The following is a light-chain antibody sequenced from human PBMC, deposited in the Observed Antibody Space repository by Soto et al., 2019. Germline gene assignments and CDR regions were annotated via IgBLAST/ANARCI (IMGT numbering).Light chain of an antibody. CDR3: QQYGTSPRT. V-gene: IGKV3-20*01. CDR1: QSVSSN. CDR2: GAS. Sequence: ETVMTQSPATLSVSPGEIATLSFRASQSVSSNLAWYQQKPGQAPRLLIYGASSRATGIPDRFSGSGSGTDSTLTISRLEPEDFAVYYCQQYGTSPRTFGQGTKVDIK. J-gene: IGKJ1*01.